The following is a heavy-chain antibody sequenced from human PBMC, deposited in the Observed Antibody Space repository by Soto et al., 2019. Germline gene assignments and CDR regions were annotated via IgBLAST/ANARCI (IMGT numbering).Heavy chain of an antibody. D-gene: IGHD2-2*01. Sequence: SVKVSCKASGGTFSSYAISWVRQAPGQGLEWMGGIIPIFGTANYAQKFQGRVTITADESTSTAYMELSSLRSEDTAVYYCARMYCSSTSCYADYYYGMDVWGQGTTVTVSS. CDR2: IIPIFGTA. J-gene: IGHJ6*02. V-gene: IGHV1-69*13. CDR1: GGTFSSYA. CDR3: ARMYCSSTSCYADYYYGMDV.